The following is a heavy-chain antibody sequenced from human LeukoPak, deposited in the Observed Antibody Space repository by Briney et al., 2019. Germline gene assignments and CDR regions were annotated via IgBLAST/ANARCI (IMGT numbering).Heavy chain of an antibody. CDR3: ARGDSSSWYGGHWFDP. Sequence: SVKVSCKASGGTFSSYAISWVRQAPGQGLEWMGRIIPIFGTANYAQKFQGRVTITTDESPSTAYMELSSLRSEDTAVYYCARGDSSSWYGGHWFDPWGQGTLVTVSS. D-gene: IGHD6-13*01. V-gene: IGHV1-69*05. CDR2: IIPIFGTA. CDR1: GGTFSSYA. J-gene: IGHJ5*02.